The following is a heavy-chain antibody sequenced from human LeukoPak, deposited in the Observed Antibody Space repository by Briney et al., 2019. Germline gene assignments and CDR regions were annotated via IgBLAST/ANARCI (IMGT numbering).Heavy chain of an antibody. CDR1: GVSISSSEW. Sequence: SGTLSLTCAVSGVSISSSEWWIWVRQPPGQGLEWIGEIHRDGRTRHNPSLKSRVTMSMDYSKNQFSLSVTSVTAADTAIYYCGKTDIYFNPIDYWGPGSLVTVSS. V-gene: IGHV4-4*02. CDR3: GKTDIYFNPIDY. J-gene: IGHJ4*02. CDR2: IHRDGRT. D-gene: IGHD3-9*01.